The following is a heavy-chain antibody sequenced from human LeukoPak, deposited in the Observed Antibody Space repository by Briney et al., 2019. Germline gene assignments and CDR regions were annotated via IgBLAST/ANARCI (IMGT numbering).Heavy chain of an antibody. D-gene: IGHD2-2*01. J-gene: IGHJ5*02. V-gene: IGHV1-18*01. CDR3: AKDGEYQLLSLNNYGDRNWFDP. CDR2: MSAYNGNT. Sequence: ASVKVSCKASGYTFTNYGLSWVRQAPGQGLQWVGWMSAYNGNTNYAQKLQDRVTLTMDRSTSTAYMELRSLRSDDTAVYCCAKDGEYQLLSLNNYGDRNWFDPWGQGTLVTVSS. CDR1: GYTFTNYG.